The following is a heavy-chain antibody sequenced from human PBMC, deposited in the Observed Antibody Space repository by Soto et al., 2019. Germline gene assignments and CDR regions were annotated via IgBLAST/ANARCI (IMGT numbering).Heavy chain of an antibody. CDR3: ARYFRGSGRYFFDY. CDR1: GFTFTTWW. J-gene: IGHJ4*02. Sequence: GGSLRLSCAASGFTFTTWWMGWVRQAPGKGLEWVANINQDGGGTYYVDSVEGRFTISRDNAKDSLYLQMNSLRGEDTAVYYCARYFRGSGRYFFDYWGQGTLVTVSS. CDR2: INQDGGGT. V-gene: IGHV3-7*03. D-gene: IGHD6-19*01.